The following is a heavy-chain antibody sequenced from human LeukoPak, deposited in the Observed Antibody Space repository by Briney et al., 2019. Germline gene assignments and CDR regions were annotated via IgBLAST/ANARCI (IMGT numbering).Heavy chain of an antibody. J-gene: IGHJ5*02. CDR3: AREIIAVAGKNWFDP. Sequence: GASVKVSRKASGYTFTSYGISWVRQAPGQGLEWMGWISAYNGNTNYAQKLQGRVTMTTDTSTSTAYMELRSLRSDDTAVYYCAREIIAVAGKNWFDPWGQGTLVTVSS. V-gene: IGHV1-18*01. D-gene: IGHD6-13*01. CDR1: GYTFTSYG. CDR2: ISAYNGNT.